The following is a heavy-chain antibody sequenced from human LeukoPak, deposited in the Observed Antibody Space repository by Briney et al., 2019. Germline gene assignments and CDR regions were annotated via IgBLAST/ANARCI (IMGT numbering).Heavy chain of an antibody. CDR3: ARVRGNSCDY. CDR2: IRGDTGDT. Sequence: ASVTVSCKTSGYRLSDYYMHWVRQAPGQGLEWMGWIRGDTGDTDSPQKFQGRVTMTRDTSTNTAYMELSRLRYDDTAMYFCARVRGNSCDYRGHGTLVTVSS. V-gene: IGHV1-2*02. J-gene: IGHJ4*01. D-gene: IGHD6-13*01. CDR1: GYRLSDYY.